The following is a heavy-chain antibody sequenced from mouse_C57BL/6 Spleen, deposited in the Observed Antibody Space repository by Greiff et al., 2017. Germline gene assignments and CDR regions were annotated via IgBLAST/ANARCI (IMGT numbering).Heavy chain of an antibody. D-gene: IGHD2-3*01. V-gene: IGHV1-69*01. CDR2: IDPSDSYT. J-gene: IGHJ2*01. CDR1: GYTFTSYW. CDR3: ARSRGLLPDY. Sequence: QVQLQQSGAELVMPGASVKLSCKASGYTFTSYWMHWVKQRPGQGLEWIGEIDPSDSYTNYNQKFKGKSTLTVDKSSSTAYMQLSSLTSEDSAVYYCARSRGLLPDYWGQGTTLTVSS.